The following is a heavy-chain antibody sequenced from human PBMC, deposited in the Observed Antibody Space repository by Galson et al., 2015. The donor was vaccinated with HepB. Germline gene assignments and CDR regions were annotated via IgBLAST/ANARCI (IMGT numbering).Heavy chain of an antibody. CDR1: GFTFSNYA. CDR3: AKETGNYYDNNGFNDY. V-gene: IGHV3-30*18. J-gene: IGHJ4*02. Sequence: SLRLSCAASGFTFSNYAMHWIRQAPGEGLEWVALISYDGSYKSNRDSVEGRFTISRDNSKNTVYLQMNSLRPEDTAIYYCAKETGNYYDNNGFNDYWGQGTLVTVSS. CDR2: ISYDGSYK. D-gene: IGHD3-22*01.